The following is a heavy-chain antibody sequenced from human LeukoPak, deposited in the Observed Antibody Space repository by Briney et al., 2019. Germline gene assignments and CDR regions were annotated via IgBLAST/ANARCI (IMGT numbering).Heavy chain of an antibody. D-gene: IGHD3-10*01. CDR2: ISSSSSTI. CDR3: ARDRYYGSGSPTAYYYYMDV. CDR1: GFTFSSCS. J-gene: IGHJ6*03. Sequence: GGSLRLSCAASGFTFSSCSMNWVRQAPGKGLEWVSYISSSSSTIYYADSVKGRFTISRDNAKNSLYLQMNSLRAEDTAVYYCARDRYYGSGSPTAYYYYMDVWGKGTTVTVSS. V-gene: IGHV3-48*01.